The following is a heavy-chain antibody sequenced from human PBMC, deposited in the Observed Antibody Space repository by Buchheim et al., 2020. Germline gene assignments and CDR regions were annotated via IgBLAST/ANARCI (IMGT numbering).Heavy chain of an antibody. J-gene: IGHJ4*02. Sequence: QVQLVESGGGVVQPGRSLRLSCAASGFTFSSYGMHWVRQAPGKGLEWVAVIWYDGSNKYYADSVKGRFTISRDNSKNTLYLQMNSLRAEDTAVYYCARAIRRYCSSTSCANGGVDYWGQGTL. CDR3: ARAIRRYCSSTSCANGGVDY. CDR1: GFTFSSYG. D-gene: IGHD2-2*01. CDR2: IWYDGSNK. V-gene: IGHV3-33*01.